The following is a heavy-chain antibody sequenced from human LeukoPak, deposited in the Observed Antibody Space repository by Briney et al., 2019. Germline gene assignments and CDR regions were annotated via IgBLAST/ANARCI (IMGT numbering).Heavy chain of an antibody. CDR3: ARDKGDYDTSGSLFVF. J-gene: IGHJ4*02. CDR2: IEQDGSEK. CDR1: GFTFSRYW. V-gene: IGHV3-7*03. Sequence: AGGSLRLPCAASGFTFSRYWMSWVRQAPRKGLEWVANIEQDGSEKYYVDSVKGRFTISRDNAKNSLYLQMNSLRAEDTAVYYCARDKGDYDTSGSLFVFGGQGTLVTVSS. D-gene: IGHD3-22*01.